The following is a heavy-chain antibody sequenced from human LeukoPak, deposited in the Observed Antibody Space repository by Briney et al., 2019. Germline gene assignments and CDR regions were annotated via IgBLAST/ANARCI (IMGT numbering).Heavy chain of an antibody. Sequence: SETLSLTCAVSGGSLSSYFWSWIRQPPGKGLEWSGRIYTNGSTNYNPSLMSRVAMPLDTSTNKFSLTRSSTAGGARTVQYFTGGSVAEGGDYLGQGAMVTVSS. J-gene: IGHJ4*02. CDR1: GGSLSSYF. V-gene: IGHV4-59*10. CDR3: TGGSVAEGGDY. D-gene: IGHD3-10*01. CDR2: IYTNGST.